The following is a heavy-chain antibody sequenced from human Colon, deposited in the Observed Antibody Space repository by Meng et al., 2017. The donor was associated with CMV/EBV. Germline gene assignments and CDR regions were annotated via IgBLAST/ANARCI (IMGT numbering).Heavy chain of an antibody. J-gene: IGHJ1*01. Sequence: GESLKISCAASGFTFSNYWMNWVRQAPGKGLEWVANIKHDGSAMNYMDSVKGRFTISRDNAKNFLYLQMNSLRAEDTAVYHCLTGHYSGAWGQGTLVTVS. CDR3: LTGHYSGA. CDR2: IKHDGSAM. D-gene: IGHD2-21*01. V-gene: IGHV3-7*01. CDR1: GFTFSNYW.